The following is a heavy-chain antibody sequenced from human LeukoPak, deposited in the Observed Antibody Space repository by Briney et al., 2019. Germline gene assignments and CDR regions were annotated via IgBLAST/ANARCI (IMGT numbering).Heavy chain of an antibody. CDR1: GGSISSGDYY. CDR3: ANQPYDFWSGRFDY. Sequence: SQTLSLTCTVSGGSISSGDYYWSWIRQPPGKGLEWIGYIYYSVSTYYNPSLKSRVTISVDTSKNQFSLKLSSVTAADTAVYYCANQPYDFWSGRFDYWGQGTLVTVSS. J-gene: IGHJ4*02. V-gene: IGHV4-30-4*08. D-gene: IGHD3-3*01. CDR2: IYYSVST.